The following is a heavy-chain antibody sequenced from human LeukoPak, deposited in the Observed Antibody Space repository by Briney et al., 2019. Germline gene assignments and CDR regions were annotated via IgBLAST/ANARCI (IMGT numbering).Heavy chain of an antibody. CDR3: ARDIVVVVAAFLGVRGPMDV. CDR1: GYTFTGYY. D-gene: IGHD2-15*01. J-gene: IGHJ6*02. CDR2: INPNSGGT. Sequence: ASVKVSCKASGYTFTGYYMHWVRQAPGQGLEWMGWINPNSGGTNYAQKFQGRVTMTRDTSISTAYMELSRLRSDDTAVYYCARDIVVVVAAFLGVRGPMDVWGQGTTVTVSS. V-gene: IGHV1-2*02.